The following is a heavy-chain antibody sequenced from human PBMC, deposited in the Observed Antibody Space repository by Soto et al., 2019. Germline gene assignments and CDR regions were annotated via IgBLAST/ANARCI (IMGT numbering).Heavy chain of an antibody. CDR3: ARRDIVVVPAAQSYYYYMDV. V-gene: IGHV3-11*01. D-gene: IGHD2-2*01. CDR1: GFTFSDYY. J-gene: IGHJ6*03. CDR2: ISSSGSTI. Sequence: QVQLVESGGGLVKPGGSLRLSCAASGFTFSDYYMSWIRQAPGKGLEWVSYISSSGSTIYYADSVKGRFTISWDNAKNSLYLQMNSLRAEDTAVYYCARRDIVVVPAAQSYYYYMDVWGKGTTVTVSS.